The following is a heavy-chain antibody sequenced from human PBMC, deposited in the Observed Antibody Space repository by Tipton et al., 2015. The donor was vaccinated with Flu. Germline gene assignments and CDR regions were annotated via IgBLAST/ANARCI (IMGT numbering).Heavy chain of an antibody. V-gene: IGHV4-59*01. D-gene: IGHD3-10*01. J-gene: IGHJ3*02. CDR1: GGSISSYY. CDR3: ARGFAPEDAFDI. CDR2: IYYSGST. Sequence: TLSLTCTVSGGSISSYYWSWIRQPPGKGLEWIGYIYYSGSTNYNPSLKSRVTISVDTSKNQFSLKLRSVTAADTAVYYCARGFAPEDAFDIWGQGTMVTVSS.